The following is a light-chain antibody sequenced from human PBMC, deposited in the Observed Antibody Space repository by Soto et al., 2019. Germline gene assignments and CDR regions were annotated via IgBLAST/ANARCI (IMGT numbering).Light chain of an antibody. V-gene: IGKV3-15*01. J-gene: IGKJ2*01. CDR1: QSVRRN. CDR2: DAS. Sequence: EIVMTQSPATLSVSPGERATLSCRASQSVRRNVAWYQQKPGQAPGLLIYDASTRATGIPARFSGSESGTEFTLTISSLQSEDFAVYYCQQYNDWPPYTFGQGTKLEIK. CDR3: QQYNDWPPYT.